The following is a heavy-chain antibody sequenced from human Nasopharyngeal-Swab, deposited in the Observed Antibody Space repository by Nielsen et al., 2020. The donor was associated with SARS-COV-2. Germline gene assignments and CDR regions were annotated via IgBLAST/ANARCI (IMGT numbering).Heavy chain of an antibody. D-gene: IGHD5-12*01. V-gene: IGHV1-8*02. Sequence: ASVKVSCKDSGYTFTGYYMHWVRQAPGQGLEWMGWMNPNSGNTGYAQKFQGRVTMTRNTSISTAYMARSSLRSEDTAVYYCARTATGNYYYYYGMDVWGQGTTVTVSS. CDR1: GYTFTGYY. J-gene: IGHJ6*02. CDR2: MNPNSGNT. CDR3: ARTATGNYYYYYGMDV.